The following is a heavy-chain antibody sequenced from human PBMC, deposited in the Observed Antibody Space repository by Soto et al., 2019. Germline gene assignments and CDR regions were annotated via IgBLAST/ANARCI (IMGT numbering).Heavy chain of an antibody. Sequence: QPGGSLRLSCAASGFTFSSYAMHWVRQAPGKGLEWVAVISYDGSNKYYADSVKGRFTISRDNSKNTLYLQMNSLRAEDTAVYHCARVASHYYYGMDVWGQGTTVTVSS. V-gene: IGHV3-30-3*01. J-gene: IGHJ6*02. CDR3: ARVASHYYYGMDV. CDR2: ISYDGSNK. CDR1: GFTFSSYA.